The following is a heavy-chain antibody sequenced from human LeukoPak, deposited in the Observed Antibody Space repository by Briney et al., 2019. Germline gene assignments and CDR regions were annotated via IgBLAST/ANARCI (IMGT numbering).Heavy chain of an antibody. J-gene: IGHJ4*02. V-gene: IGHV3-53*01. CDR1: GFTVSSNY. Sequence: GGSLRLSCAASGFTVSSNYMSWVRQAPGKGLEWVSVIYSGGDTYYADSVKGRFAISRDNPRNTLYLQMSSLRAEDTAVYYCARDRGGGYNPLDWGQGTLVTVSS. D-gene: IGHD5-24*01. CDR2: IYSGGDT. CDR3: ARDRGGGYNPLD.